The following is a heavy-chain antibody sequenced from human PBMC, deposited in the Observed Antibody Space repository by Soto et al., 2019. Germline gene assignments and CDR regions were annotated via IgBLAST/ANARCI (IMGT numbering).Heavy chain of an antibody. CDR2: IIPIFGTA. CDR3: RGVTKAGNSYYYGMDV. Sequence: QVQLVQSGAEVKKPGSSVKVSCKASGGTFSSYAISWVRQAPGQGLEWMGGIIPIFGTANYAQKFQGRVTSTADESTSTAYMELSSLRSEDTAVYYCRGVTKAGNSYYYGMDVWGQGTTVTVSS. CDR1: GGTFSSYA. J-gene: IGHJ6*02. V-gene: IGHV1-69*01. D-gene: IGHD1-1*01.